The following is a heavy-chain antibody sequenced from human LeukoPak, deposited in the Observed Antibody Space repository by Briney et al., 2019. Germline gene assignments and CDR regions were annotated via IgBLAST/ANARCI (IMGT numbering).Heavy chain of an antibody. J-gene: IGHJ4*02. CDR1: GYTFTTHH. CDR2: INPSGGST. D-gene: IGHD5-24*01. V-gene: IGHV1-46*01. Sequence: ASVKVSCKASGYTFTTHHIHWVRQAPGQGLEWMGIINPSGGSTRYAQKFQGRVTMTRDTSTSTVYVEVSSLRSEDTAVFYCARDPRGDGYNPDYWGQGTLVTVSS. CDR3: ARDPRGDGYNPDY.